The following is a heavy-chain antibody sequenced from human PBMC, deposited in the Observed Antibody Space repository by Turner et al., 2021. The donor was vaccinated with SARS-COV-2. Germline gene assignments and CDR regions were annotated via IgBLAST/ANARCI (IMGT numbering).Heavy chain of an antibody. CDR3: ARDKEYYDSSGYYYSIVLND. CDR1: GFTVSSNY. J-gene: IGHJ4*02. V-gene: IGHV3-53*01. D-gene: IGHD3-22*01. Sequence: EVQLVESGGGLIQRGGSVRLSCAASGFTVSSNYISWVLQAPGKGLEWVSVIYSCGSTYYADSVKCRFTISRDNSKNTLYLQMNSLRAEDTAVYYCARDKEYYDSSGYYYSIVLNDWGQGTLVTVSS. CDR2: IYSCGST.